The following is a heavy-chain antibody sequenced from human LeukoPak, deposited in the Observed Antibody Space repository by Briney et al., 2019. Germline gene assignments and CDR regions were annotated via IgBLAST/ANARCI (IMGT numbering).Heavy chain of an antibody. V-gene: IGHV3-33*01. Sequence: GGSLRLSCAASGFTFSSHGMHWVRLAPGKGLEWVSFLWYDGSNRYYSDSVKGRFTISRDNSKNTLYLQMNSLRAEDTAVYFCAREVAANWFDPWGQGTLVTVSS. CDR1: GFTFSSHG. D-gene: IGHD2-15*01. J-gene: IGHJ5*02. CDR2: LWYDGSNR. CDR3: AREVAANWFDP.